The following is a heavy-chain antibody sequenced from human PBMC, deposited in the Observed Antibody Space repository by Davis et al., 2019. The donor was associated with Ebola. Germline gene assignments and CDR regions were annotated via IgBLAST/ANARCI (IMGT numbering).Heavy chain of an antibody. J-gene: IGHJ6*02. D-gene: IGHD3-10*01. V-gene: IGHV4-31*11. CDR2: IYYSGST. CDR1: GGSISSGGYY. Sequence: SETLSLTCAVSGGSISSGGYYWSWIRQPPGKGLEWIGYIYYSGSTYYNPSLKSRVTISVDTSKNQFSLKLSSVTAAATAVYYCARGSYGSGELFYYYYGMDVWGQGTTVTVSS. CDR3: ARGSYGSGELFYYYYGMDV.